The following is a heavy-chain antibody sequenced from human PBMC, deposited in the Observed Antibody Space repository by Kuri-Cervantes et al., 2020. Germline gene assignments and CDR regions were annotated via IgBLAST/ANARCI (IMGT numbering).Heavy chain of an antibody. CDR1: GFTFGDYA. J-gene: IGHJ4*02. D-gene: IGHD6-19*01. CDR2: IRSKAYGGTT. CDR3: TRDRLAVAGIFDY. V-gene: IGHV3-49*04. Sequence: GESLKISCTASGFTFGDYAMSWVRQAPGKGLEWVGFIRSKAYGGTTEYAASVKGRFTISRDDSKSIAYLQMSSLKTEDTAVYYCTRDRLAVAGIFDYWGQGTLVTVSS.